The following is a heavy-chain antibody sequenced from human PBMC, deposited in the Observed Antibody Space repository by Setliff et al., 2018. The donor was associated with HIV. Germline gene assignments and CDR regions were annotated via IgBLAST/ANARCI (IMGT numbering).Heavy chain of an antibody. Sequence: PSETLSLTCAVYGDSINSANSYWGWIRQPPGKGLEWVATVHSTGRTHYNPSLKSRVTISVDTSKNQFSLKLSSVTAADTAVFYCARSELGPVYWYFDLWGRGTLVTVS. V-gene: IGHV4-39*01. J-gene: IGHJ2*01. D-gene: IGHD7-27*01. CDR3: ARSELGPVYWYFDL. CDR2: VHSTGRT. CDR1: GDSINSANSY.